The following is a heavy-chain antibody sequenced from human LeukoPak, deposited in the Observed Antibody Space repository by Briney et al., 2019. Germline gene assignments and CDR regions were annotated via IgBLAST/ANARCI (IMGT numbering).Heavy chain of an antibody. D-gene: IGHD5-24*01. CDR2: IYYSGSS. CDR1: GGSINNGGYY. CDR3: AGNRDGYNSFDY. Sequence: SETLSLTCTVSGGSINNGGYYWSWIRQHPGKGLEWIGYIYYSGSSYYNPSLRSRVTISVDTSKNHFSLKLSSVTAADTAVYYCAGNRDGYNSFDYWGQGTLVAVSS. V-gene: IGHV4-31*03. J-gene: IGHJ4*02.